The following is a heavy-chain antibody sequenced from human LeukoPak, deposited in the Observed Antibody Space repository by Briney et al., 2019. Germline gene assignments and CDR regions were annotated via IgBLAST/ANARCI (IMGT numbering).Heavy chain of an antibody. Sequence: PGRSLRLSCAASGFDFSTYGMDWVRQAPGKGLEWVAVIWYDGTNKYYGDSVRGRFTISRDNSKNTLYLQMNSLRAEDTAVYYCARGGSSWPSEPFDIWGQGTMVTVSS. CDR2: IWYDGTNK. CDR3: ARGGSSWPSEPFDI. D-gene: IGHD6-13*01. J-gene: IGHJ3*02. V-gene: IGHV3-33*01. CDR1: GFDFSTYG.